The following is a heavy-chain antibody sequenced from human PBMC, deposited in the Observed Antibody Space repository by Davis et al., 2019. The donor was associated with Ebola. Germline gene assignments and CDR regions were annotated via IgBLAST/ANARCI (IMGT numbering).Heavy chain of an antibody. Sequence: ASVKVSCKASGYTFTGYYMHWVRQAPGQGLEWVGWINPNSGGTNYAQKFQGWVTMTRDTSISTAYMELSRLRSDDTAVYYCARDRRITMVRGVIIEDYYYGMDVWGQGTTVTVSS. V-gene: IGHV1-2*04. CDR3: ARDRRITMVRGVIIEDYYYGMDV. J-gene: IGHJ6*02. CDR2: INPNSGGT. D-gene: IGHD3-10*01. CDR1: GYTFTGYY.